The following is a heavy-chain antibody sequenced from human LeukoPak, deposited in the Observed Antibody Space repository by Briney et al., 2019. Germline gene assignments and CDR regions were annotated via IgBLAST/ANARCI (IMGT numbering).Heavy chain of an antibody. D-gene: IGHD6-6*01. V-gene: IGHV1-69*05. CDR1: RGTFSSYA. CDR2: IIPIFGTA. Sequence: GASVKVSCKASRGTFSSYAISWVRQAPGQGLEWMGGIIPIFGTANYAQKFQGRVTITTDESTSTAYMELSSLRSEDTAVYYCARGIAARPSWFDPWGQGTLVTVSS. J-gene: IGHJ5*02. CDR3: ARGIAARPSWFDP.